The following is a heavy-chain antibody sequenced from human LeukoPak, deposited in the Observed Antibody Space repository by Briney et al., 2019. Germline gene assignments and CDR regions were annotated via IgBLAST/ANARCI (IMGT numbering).Heavy chain of an antibody. V-gene: IGHV4-34*01. CDR3: ARGFDYGGRTVDY. Sequence: SEALSLTCAVYGGSFSGYYWSWIRPPPGKGRGWIGEINHSGSTNYNPSLKRRVTISVDTSKNQFSLKLSSVTAADTAVYYWARGFDYGGRTVDYWGQGTLVTVSS. CDR2: INHSGST. CDR1: GGSFSGYY. J-gene: IGHJ4*02. D-gene: IGHD4-23*01.